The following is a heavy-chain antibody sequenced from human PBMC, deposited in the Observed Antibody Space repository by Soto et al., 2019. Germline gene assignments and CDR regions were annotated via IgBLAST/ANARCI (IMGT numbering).Heavy chain of an antibody. D-gene: IGHD1-7*01. J-gene: IGHJ4*02. V-gene: IGHV3-23*01. CDR2: SSATGAGT. CDR3: AKDRRAGGNYGFYSDF. Sequence: PGGSLRLSCAASGFTFSSYGMTWVRDAPGKGLEWVSFSSATGAGTYYADSVKGRFTISRDNSKNTLYLQMTSLRADDTAVYYCAKDRRAGGNYGFYSDFWGQGALVTVSS. CDR1: GFTFSSYG.